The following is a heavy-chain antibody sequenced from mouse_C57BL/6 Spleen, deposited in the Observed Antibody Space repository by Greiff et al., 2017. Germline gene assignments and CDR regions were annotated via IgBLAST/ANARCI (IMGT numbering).Heavy chain of an antibody. CDR1: GFTFSDYG. V-gene: IGHV5-17*01. CDR2: ISSGSSTI. CDR3: ATVVAPYAMDY. J-gene: IGHJ4*01. Sequence: EVQWVESGGGLVKPGGSLKLSCAASGFTFSDYGMHWVRQAPEKGLEWVAYISSGSSTIYYADTVKGRFTISRDNAKNTLFLQMTSLRSEDTAMYYCATVVAPYAMDYWGQGTSVTVSS. D-gene: IGHD1-1*01.